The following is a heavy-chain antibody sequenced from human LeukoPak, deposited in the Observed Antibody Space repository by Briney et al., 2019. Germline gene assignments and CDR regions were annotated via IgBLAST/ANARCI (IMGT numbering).Heavy chain of an antibody. CDR3: ARLYGSGSHFDY. V-gene: IGHV5-51*01. CDR2: TFAGYSYT. Sequence: GESLKISCQSSGYNFTPYWIVWVRQMPGKGLEWMGITFAGYSYTIYSPSFQGQVTMSVDKSISTAYLQWSSLKASDTAMYYCARLYGSGSHFDYWGQGTLVTVSS. CDR1: GYNFTPYW. J-gene: IGHJ4*02. D-gene: IGHD3-10*01.